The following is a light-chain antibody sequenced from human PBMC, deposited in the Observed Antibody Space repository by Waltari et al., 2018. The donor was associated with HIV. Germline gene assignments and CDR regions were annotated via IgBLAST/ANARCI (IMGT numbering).Light chain of an antibody. CDR1: NIGSKS. J-gene: IGLJ1*01. Sequence: SYDLTQPPSVSVAPGQTARITCGGNNIGSKSGHWYQLRPGQAPVLVVYDDRDRPSGIPERFSGSNSGDTATLTVGWAEAGDEADYYCQVWDSNSAFFGSGTKVTVL. V-gene: IGLV3-21*02. CDR3: QVWDSNSAF. CDR2: DDR.